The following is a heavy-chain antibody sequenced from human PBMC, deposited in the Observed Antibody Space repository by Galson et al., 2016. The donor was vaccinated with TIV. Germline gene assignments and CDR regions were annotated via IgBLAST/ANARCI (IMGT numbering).Heavy chain of an antibody. CDR2: ISGYDTNT. Sequence: SVKVSCKASGYTFTNYGISWVRQAPGQGLEWMGWISGYDTNTEYVQKRQDRVTMTKDTSTSTVYMELRSLRYDDTAVCYCARDAPYSSSWSIDYWGQGSPVTVSS. CDR3: ARDAPYSSSWSIDY. CDR1: GYTFTNYG. V-gene: IGHV1-18*04. D-gene: IGHD6-13*01. J-gene: IGHJ4*02.